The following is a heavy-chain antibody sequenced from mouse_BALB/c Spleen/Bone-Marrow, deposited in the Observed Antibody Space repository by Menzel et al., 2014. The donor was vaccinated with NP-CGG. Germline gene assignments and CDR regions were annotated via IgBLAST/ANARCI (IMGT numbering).Heavy chain of an antibody. CDR3: ARQIYFPYFDY. J-gene: IGHJ2*01. Sequence: EVQLVESGGGLVQPGGSLKLSCAASGFTFSSYTMSWVRQTPEKRLESVAYISHGGGSTYSPDTVKGRFTISRGNAKNTLYLQMSSLKSEDTAMYYRARQIYFPYFDYWGQGTTLTVSS. D-gene: IGHD2-1*01. V-gene: IGHV5-12-2*01. CDR2: ISHGGGST. CDR1: GFTFSSYT.